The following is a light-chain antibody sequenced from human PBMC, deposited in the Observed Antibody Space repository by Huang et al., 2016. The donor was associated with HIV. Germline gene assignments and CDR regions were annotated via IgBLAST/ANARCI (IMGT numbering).Light chain of an antibody. CDR1: QSLLHSNGYNY. CDR3: MQGLQTLPFT. V-gene: IGKV2-28*01. J-gene: IGKJ3*01. Sequence: DIVMTQSPLSLPVTPGEPASIFCRSSQSLLHSNGYNYLDWYLQKPGQSPQLLIYLGCNRASGVPDRFSGSGSGTDFTLKISRVEAEDVGVYYCMQGLQTLPFTFGPGTKVHIK. CDR2: LGC.